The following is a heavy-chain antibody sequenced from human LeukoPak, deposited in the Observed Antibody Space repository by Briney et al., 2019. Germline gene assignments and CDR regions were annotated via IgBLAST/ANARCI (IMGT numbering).Heavy chain of an antibody. D-gene: IGHD6-25*01. V-gene: IGHV4-59*01. J-gene: IGHJ5*02. CDR3: ARGGASSEWFDP. Sequence: SETLSLTCTVSGGSISSYYWSWIRQPPGKGLEWIVYIYYSENTNYNPSLKRRVTISVDTSNNQFSLSVNSVTAADTAVYYCARGGASSEWFDPWGQGTLVTVSS. CDR2: IYYSENT. CDR1: GGSISSYY.